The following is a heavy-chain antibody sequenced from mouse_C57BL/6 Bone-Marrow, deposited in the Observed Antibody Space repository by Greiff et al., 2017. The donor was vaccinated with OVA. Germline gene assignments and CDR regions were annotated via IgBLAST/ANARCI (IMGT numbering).Heavy chain of an antibody. V-gene: IGHV3-6*01. CDR3: AREVNYYYGSSYG. D-gene: IGHD1-1*01. CDR2: ISYDGSN. J-gene: IGHJ3*02. Sequence: VQLKQSGPGLVKPSQSLSLTCSVTGYSITSGYYWNWIRQFPGNKLEWMGYISYDGSNNYNPSLKNRISITRDTSKNQFFLKLNSVTTEDTATYYCAREVNYYYGSSYGWGQGTLVTVSA. CDR1: GYSITSGYY.